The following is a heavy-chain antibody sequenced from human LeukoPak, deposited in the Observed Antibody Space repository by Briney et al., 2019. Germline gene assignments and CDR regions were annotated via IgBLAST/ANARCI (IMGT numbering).Heavy chain of an antibody. Sequence: GGSLRLSCAASGFTFSTYWMSWVRQAPGKGLEWVANIKQDGSEKYYVDSVKGRFTISRDNAKDSLYLQMDSLTDDDTAFYYCAKGSQSTGGRFDPWGQGTLVIVSS. D-gene: IGHD1-1*01. J-gene: IGHJ5*02. V-gene: IGHV3-7*03. CDR1: GFTFSTYW. CDR3: AKGSQSTGGRFDP. CDR2: IKQDGSEK.